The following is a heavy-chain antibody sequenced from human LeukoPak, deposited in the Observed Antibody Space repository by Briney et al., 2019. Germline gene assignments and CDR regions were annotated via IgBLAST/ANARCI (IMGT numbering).Heavy chain of an antibody. Sequence: PSETLSLTCAVSGGSISSSNWGSWVLQPPGKGLEWIGEIFHSGSTNYNPSLKSRVTISVDKSKNQFSLKLTSVTAADTAVYYCARRVATIKVNWYFDLWGRGTLVTVSS. D-gene: IGHD5-12*01. V-gene: IGHV4-4*02. CDR3: ARRVATIKVNWYFDL. CDR2: IFHSGST. J-gene: IGHJ2*01. CDR1: GGSISSSNW.